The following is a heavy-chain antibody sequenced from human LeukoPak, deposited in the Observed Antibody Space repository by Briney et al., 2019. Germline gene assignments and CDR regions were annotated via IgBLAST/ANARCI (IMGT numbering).Heavy chain of an antibody. CDR3: ARHDYRGNSGDY. Sequence: PGGSLRLSCAASGFIVSRNYMSWVRQAPGKGMEWVSYIGSSSIKIYYADSVRGRFTIYRDNAKNSLCLQMNCLSDEYTAVYYCARHDYRGNSGDYWGQGALVTASS. J-gene: IGHJ4*02. D-gene: IGHD4-23*01. V-gene: IGHV3-48*02. CDR2: IGSSSIKI. CDR1: GFIVSRNY.